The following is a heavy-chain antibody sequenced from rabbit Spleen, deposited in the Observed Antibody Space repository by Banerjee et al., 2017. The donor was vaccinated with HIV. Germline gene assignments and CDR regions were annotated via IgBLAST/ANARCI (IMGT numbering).Heavy chain of an antibody. J-gene: IGHJ4*01. D-gene: IGHD6-1*01. V-gene: IGHV1S45*01. Sequence: QEQLEESGGGLVKPGASLTLTCKASGFSFSSGYYMSWVRQAPGKGLEWIGCIGTGSGTTWFVNWAKGRFTISKTSSTTVTLQMTSLTAADTATYFCASAYSDIYFDLWGPGTLVTVS. CDR3: ASAYSDIYFDL. CDR1: GFSFSSGYY. CDR2: IGTGSGTT.